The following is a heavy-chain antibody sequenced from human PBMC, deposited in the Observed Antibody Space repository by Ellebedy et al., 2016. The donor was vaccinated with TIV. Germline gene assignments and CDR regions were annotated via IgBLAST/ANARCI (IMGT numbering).Heavy chain of an antibody. V-gene: IGHV1-18*01. CDR2: ISPYNGDK. CDR3: ARGAVAGNDFDY. J-gene: IGHJ4*02. D-gene: IGHD6-19*01. CDR1: GYSFIKYG. Sequence: AASVKVSCKPYGYSFIKYGISFVRQAPGQGLEWVGWISPYNGDKHYAPKLQGRVTLTTDSSTSTAYMEQRSLRLDDTAVYYCARGAVAGNDFDYWGPGTLITVSS.